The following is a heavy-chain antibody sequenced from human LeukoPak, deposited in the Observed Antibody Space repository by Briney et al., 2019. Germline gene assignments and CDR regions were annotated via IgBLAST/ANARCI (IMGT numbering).Heavy chain of an antibody. CDR1: GGSISSGGHY. J-gene: IGHJ3*02. CDR2: IYYSGST. V-gene: IGHV4-30-4*08. Sequence: SQTLSLTCTVSGGSISSGGHYWNWIRQHPGKGLEWIGYIYYSGSTNYNPSLKSRVTISVDTSKNQFSLKLSSVTAADTAVYYCARGFGEFPGSFDIWGQGTMVTVSS. CDR3: ARGFGEFPGSFDI. D-gene: IGHD3-10*01.